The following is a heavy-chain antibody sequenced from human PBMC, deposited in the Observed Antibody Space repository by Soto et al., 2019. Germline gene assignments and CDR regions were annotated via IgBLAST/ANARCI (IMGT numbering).Heavy chain of an antibody. CDR2: ISSSSSTI. CDR3: ARVIWSGHLTSDL. Sequence: EVQVVESGGGLVQPGGSLRLSCAASGFTFSRNSMNWVRQAPGKGLEWISYISSSSSTIYADSVKGRFTISRDNAKNSLYLQMTSLRDEDTAVYYCARVIWSGHLTSDLWGQGTLVTVSS. CDR1: GFTFSRNS. D-gene: IGHD3-3*01. J-gene: IGHJ5*02. V-gene: IGHV3-48*02.